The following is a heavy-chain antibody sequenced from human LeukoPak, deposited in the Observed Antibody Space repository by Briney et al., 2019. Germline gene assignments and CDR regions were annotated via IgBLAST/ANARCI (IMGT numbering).Heavy chain of an antibody. CDR2: MNPNSGNT. D-gene: IGHD3-10*01. J-gene: IGHJ5*02. Sequence: ASVKVSCKASGYTFTSYDINWVRQATGQGLEWMGWMNPNSGNTGYAQKLQGRVTMTTDTSTSTAYMELRSLRSDDTAVYYCARDQGYPRGRFDPWGQGTLVTVSS. V-gene: IGHV1-8*01. CDR3: ARDQGYPRGRFDP. CDR1: GYTFTSYD.